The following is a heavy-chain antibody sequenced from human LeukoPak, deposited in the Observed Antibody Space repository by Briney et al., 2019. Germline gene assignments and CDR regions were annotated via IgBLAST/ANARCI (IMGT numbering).Heavy chain of an antibody. D-gene: IGHD1-7*01. CDR1: GDTFSSYT. CDR2: IIPILGIA. Sequence: GASVKVSCKASGDTFSSYTISWVRQAPGQGLEWMGRIIPILGIANYAQKFQGRVTITADKSTSTAYMELSSLRSEDTAVYYCARERLELRGDYYYYYGMDVWGQGTTVTVSS. CDR3: ARERLELRGDYYYYYGMDV. V-gene: IGHV1-69*04. J-gene: IGHJ6*02.